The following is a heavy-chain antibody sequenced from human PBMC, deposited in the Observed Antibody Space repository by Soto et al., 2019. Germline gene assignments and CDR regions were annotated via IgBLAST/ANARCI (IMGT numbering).Heavy chain of an antibody. CDR2: INPSGGST. V-gene: IGHV1-46*01. CDR3: ARDRFWSGYKRGSPCYGMDV. Sequence: ASVKVSCKASGYTFTSYYMHWVRQAPGQGLEWMGIINPSGGSTSYAQKFQGRVTMTRDTSTSTVYMELSSLRSEETAVYYCARDRFWSGYKRGSPCYGMDVWGQGTTVTVSS. J-gene: IGHJ6*02. CDR1: GYTFTSYY. D-gene: IGHD3-3*01.